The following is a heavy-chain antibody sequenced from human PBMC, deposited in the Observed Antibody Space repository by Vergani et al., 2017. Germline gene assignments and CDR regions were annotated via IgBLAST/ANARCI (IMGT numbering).Heavy chain of an antibody. CDR2: IYPGDSDT. CDR1: GYSFTSYW. D-gene: IGHD2/OR15-2a*01. J-gene: IGHJ3*02. CDR3: ASPRAPDYLPSVDAFDI. V-gene: IGHV5-51*01. Sequence: VQLVQSGAEVKKPGASVKVSCKASGYSFTSYWIGWVRQMPGKGLEWMGIIYPGDSDTRYSPSFQGQVTISADKSISTAYLQWSSLKASDTAMYYCASPRAPDYLPSVDAFDIWGQGTMVTVSS.